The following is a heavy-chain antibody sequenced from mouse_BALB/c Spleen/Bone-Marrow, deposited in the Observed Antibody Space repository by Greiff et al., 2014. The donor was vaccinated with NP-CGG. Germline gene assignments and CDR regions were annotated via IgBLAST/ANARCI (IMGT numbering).Heavy chain of an antibody. Sequence: VQLVESGPGLVAPSQSLSITCTVSGSSFTNYGVHWVRQPPGKGLEWLGVIWADGSTTYNSALMSRLSISKVNSKSQVFFKMNSLQTDDTAMYYCARITTATGAKDYWGQGTSLTVSS. J-gene: IGHJ4*01. V-gene: IGHV2-9*02. CDR3: ARITTATGAKDY. D-gene: IGHD1-2*01. CDR1: GSSFTNYG. CDR2: IWADGST.